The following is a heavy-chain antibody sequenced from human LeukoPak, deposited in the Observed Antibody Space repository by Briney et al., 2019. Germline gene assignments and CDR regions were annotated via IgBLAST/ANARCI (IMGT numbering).Heavy chain of an antibody. V-gene: IGHV3-48*02. Sequence: GGSLRLSCAASGFTFSGYSMNWVRQAPGKGLEWLSYISSSSSTIYYADSVKGRFTISRDNAKNSLYLQMNSLRDEDTAVYYCARDRGLGGPPGRGYFDYWGQGTLVTVSS. CDR1: GFTFSGYS. D-gene: IGHD3-16*01. CDR2: ISSSSSTI. CDR3: ARDRGLGGPPGRGYFDY. J-gene: IGHJ4*02.